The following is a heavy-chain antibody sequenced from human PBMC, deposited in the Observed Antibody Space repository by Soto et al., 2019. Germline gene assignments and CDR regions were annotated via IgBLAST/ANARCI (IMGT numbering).Heavy chain of an antibody. J-gene: IGHJ4*02. V-gene: IGHV3-23*01. CDR3: AKLPAAPERYFDY. D-gene: IGHD2-2*01. CDR2: ISGSGGST. CDR1: GFTFSSYA. Sequence: GGSLSLSCAASGFTFSSYAMSWVRQAPGKGLEWVSAISGSGGSTYYADSVKGRFTISRDNSKNTLYLQMNSLRAEDTAVYYCAKLPAAPERYFDYWGQGTLVTVSS.